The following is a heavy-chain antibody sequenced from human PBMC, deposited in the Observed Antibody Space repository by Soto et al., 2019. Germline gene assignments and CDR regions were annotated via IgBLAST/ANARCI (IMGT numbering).Heavy chain of an antibody. Sequence: SETLSLTCTVSGGSISNYFCNWIRQPAGKGLEWIGRIDNSGSTNYNPSLKSRITMSADTSRNQFSLKLNSVTAADTAVYYCARGGQDFWSGLFDYCGQGDLVTVSS. J-gene: IGHJ4*02. CDR3: ARGGQDFWSGLFDY. CDR2: IDNSGST. V-gene: IGHV4-4*07. CDR1: GGSISNYF. D-gene: IGHD3-3*01.